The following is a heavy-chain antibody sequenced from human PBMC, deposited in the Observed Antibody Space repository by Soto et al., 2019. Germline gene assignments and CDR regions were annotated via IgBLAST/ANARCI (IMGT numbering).Heavy chain of an antibody. CDR3: ARGEGYCSSTSCPEYYFDY. V-gene: IGHV4-34*01. CDR2: INHSGST. CDR1: GGSFSGYY. D-gene: IGHD2-2*01. J-gene: IGHJ4*02. Sequence: QVQLQQWGAGLLKPSETLSLTCAVYGGSFSGYYWSWIRQPPGKGLEWIGEINHSGSTNYNPSLKSRVTISVDTSKNQFSLKLSSVTAADTAVYYCARGEGYCSSTSCPEYYFDYWGQGTLVTVSS.